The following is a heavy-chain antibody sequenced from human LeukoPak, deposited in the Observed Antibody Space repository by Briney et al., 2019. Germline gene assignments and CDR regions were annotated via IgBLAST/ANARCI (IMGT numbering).Heavy chain of an antibody. V-gene: IGHV3-30*03. D-gene: IGHD1-1*01. CDR3: ARMGHDILVPSGMDV. J-gene: IGHJ6*02. Sequence: AGGSLRLSCAASGFTFSSYGMHWVRQAPGKGLEWVAVISYDGSNKYYADSVKGRFTISRDNSKNTLYLQMNSLRAEDTAVYYCARMGHDILVPSGMDVWGQGTTVTVSS. CDR1: GFTFSSYG. CDR2: ISYDGSNK.